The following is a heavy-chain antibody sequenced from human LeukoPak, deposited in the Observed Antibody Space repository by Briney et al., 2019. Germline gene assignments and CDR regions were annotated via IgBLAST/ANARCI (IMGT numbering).Heavy chain of an antibody. CDR2: ISGSGGTT. CDR3: ARDDYGDYFGYYYMDV. V-gene: IGHV3-23*01. Sequence: PGGTLRLSCAASGFTFSNYGMSWVRQAPGKGLEWVSTISGSGGTTYYSDSAKGRFTISRDNSKNTQYLQMNSLRAEDTAVYYCARDDYGDYFGYYYMDVWGKGTTVTVSS. CDR1: GFTFSNYG. D-gene: IGHD4-17*01. J-gene: IGHJ6*03.